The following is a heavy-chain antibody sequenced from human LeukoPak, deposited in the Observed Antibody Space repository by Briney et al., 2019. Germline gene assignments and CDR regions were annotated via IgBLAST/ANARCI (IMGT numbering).Heavy chain of an antibody. CDR1: GFTFSDHY. CDR2: ISHTGTTT. Sequence: GGSLRLSCAASGFTFSDHYMSWIRQAPGEGLEWVSYISHTGTTTMYGDSVQGRFTVSRDNANNLLFLQMNSLRAEDTAVYFCVRTARSIDYWGQGTLVTASS. D-gene: IGHD2-21*02. V-gene: IGHV3-11*01. CDR3: VRTARSIDY. J-gene: IGHJ4*02.